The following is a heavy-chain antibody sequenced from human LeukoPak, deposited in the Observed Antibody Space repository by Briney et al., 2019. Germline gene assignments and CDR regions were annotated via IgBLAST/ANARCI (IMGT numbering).Heavy chain of an antibody. J-gene: IGHJ4*02. V-gene: IGHV4-39*07. D-gene: IGHD3-22*01. CDR1: GGSISSSSYY. CDR3: ARGPMMYYFDY. Sequence: PSETLSLTCTVSGGSISSSSYYWGCIRQPPGKGLECIGSIYYSGSTYYNPSLKSRVTISVDRSKNQFSLKLSSVTAADTAVYYCARGPMMYYFDYWGQGTLVTVSS. CDR2: IYYSGST.